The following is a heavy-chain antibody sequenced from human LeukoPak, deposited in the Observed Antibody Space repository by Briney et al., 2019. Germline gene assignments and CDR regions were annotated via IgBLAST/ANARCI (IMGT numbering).Heavy chain of an antibody. CDR2: ISGSGGST. CDR1: GFTFSSYA. CDR3: AKVGYSSSWGGYYFDY. J-gene: IGHJ4*02. V-gene: IGHV3-23*01. Sequence: QPGGSLRLSCAASGFTFSSYAMSWVRQAPGKGLEWVSAISGSGGSTYYEDSVKGRFTISRDNSKNTLYLQMNSLRAEDTAVYYCAKVGYSSSWGGYYFDYWGQGTLVTVSS. D-gene: IGHD6-13*01.